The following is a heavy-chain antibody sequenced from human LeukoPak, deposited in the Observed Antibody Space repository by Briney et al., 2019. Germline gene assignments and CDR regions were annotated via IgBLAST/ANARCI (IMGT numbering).Heavy chain of an antibody. CDR3: AREPRVGATLFNYYYGMDV. D-gene: IGHD1-26*01. CDR2: IYSGGST. Sequence: GGSLRLSCAASGFTVSSNYMSWVRQAPGKGLEWVSVIYSGGSTYYADSVKGRLTISRDNSKNTLYLQVNSLRAEDTAVYYCAREPRVGATLFNYYYGMDVWGQGTTVTVSS. V-gene: IGHV3-66*02. CDR1: GFTVSSNY. J-gene: IGHJ6*02.